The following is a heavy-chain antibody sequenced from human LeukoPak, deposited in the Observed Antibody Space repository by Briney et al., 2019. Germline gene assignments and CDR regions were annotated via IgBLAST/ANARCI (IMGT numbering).Heavy chain of an antibody. V-gene: IGHV3-30-3*01. CDR3: ARDPTTVVTSYYFDY. Sequence: GRSLRLSCAASGFTFSSYAMHWVRQAPGKGLEWVAVISYDGSNKYYADSVKGRFTISRDNSKNTLYLQMNSLRAEDTAVYYCARDPTTVVTSYYFDYWGQGTLVTVSS. D-gene: IGHD4-23*01. CDR1: GFTFSSYA. CDR2: ISYDGSNK. J-gene: IGHJ4*02.